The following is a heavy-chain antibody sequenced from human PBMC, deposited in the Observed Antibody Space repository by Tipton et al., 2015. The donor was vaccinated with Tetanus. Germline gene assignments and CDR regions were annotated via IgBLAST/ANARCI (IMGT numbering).Heavy chain of an antibody. CDR1: GDRLSSDIAA. V-gene: IGHV6-1*01. Sequence: GLVKPSQTLSVTCVISGDRLSSDIAAWYWIRQSPSRGLEWLGRTYYRSKWSNDYAVSVKSRVTITSDTSKNQFSLQLGSVTPEDTAVYYCARGYAGGAWDVGGQGNLVTVSS. D-gene: IGHD2-2*01. J-gene: IGHJ4*02. CDR2: TYYRSKWSN. CDR3: ARGYAGGAWDV.